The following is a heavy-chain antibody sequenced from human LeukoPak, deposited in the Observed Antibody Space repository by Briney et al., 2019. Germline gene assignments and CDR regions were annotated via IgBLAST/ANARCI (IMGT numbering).Heavy chain of an antibody. CDR2: ISSSSSYI. CDR1: GFTFSRYS. CDR3: ARDRIIYGDYGDAFDI. Sequence: PGGSLRLSCAASGFTFSRYSMNWVRQAPGRGLECASSISSSSSYIYYADSLKGRFTISRDNAKNSLYLQMNRLRAEDTAVYFCARDRIIYGDYGDAFDIWGQGTMVTVSS. J-gene: IGHJ3*02. V-gene: IGHV3-21*01. D-gene: IGHD4-17*01.